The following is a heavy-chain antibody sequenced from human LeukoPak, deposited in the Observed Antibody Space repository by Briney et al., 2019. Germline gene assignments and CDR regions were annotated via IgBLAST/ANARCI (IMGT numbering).Heavy chain of an antibody. D-gene: IGHD2-15*01. Sequence: SETLPLTCAVYGGSFSGYYWSWTRQPPGKGLEWIGEINHSGSTNYNPSLKSRVTISVDTSKNQFSLKLSSVTAADTAVYYCASRGYCSGGSCYYFDYWGQGTLVTVSS. CDR1: GGSFSGYY. CDR2: INHSGST. V-gene: IGHV4-34*01. J-gene: IGHJ4*02. CDR3: ASRGYCSGGSCYYFDY.